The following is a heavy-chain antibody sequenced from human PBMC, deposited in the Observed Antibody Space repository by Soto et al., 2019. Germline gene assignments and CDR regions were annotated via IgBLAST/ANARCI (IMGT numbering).Heavy chain of an antibody. V-gene: IGHV3-23*01. CDR1: RLTFSMYA. CDR2: ISAGAGTT. Sequence: PGGSLRLSCAASRLTFSMYAMTWVRQAPGKGLEWVCVISAGAGTTFYADSVKGRFTISRDSSEKTLYLQMNSLRAEDTAVYYCAKGDPSIVPDAIRVGSYHYMDVWGKGTTVTVSS. D-gene: IGHD2-2*01. CDR3: AKGDPSIVPDAIRVGSYHYMDV. J-gene: IGHJ6*03.